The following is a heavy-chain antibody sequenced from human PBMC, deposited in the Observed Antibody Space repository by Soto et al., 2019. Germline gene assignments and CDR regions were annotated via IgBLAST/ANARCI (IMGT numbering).Heavy chain of an antibody. CDR1: GDTFSFYS. CDR2: INPILRMS. Sequence: SVKVSCKASGDTFSFYSINWVRQAPGLGLEWMGRINPILRMSNYAQGFQGRVTMTADKSTSTAYMELSSLRSEDTAMYYCASSYGSGYRAFDYWG. J-gene: IGHJ4*01. D-gene: IGHD3-10*01. CDR3: ASSYGSGYRAFDY. V-gene: IGHV1-69*02.